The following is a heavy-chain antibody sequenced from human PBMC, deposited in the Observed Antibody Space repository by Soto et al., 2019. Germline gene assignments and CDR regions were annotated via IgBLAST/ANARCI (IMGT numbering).Heavy chain of an antibody. Sequence: GASVKVSCKVSGYTLTELSMHWVRQAPGKGLEWMGGFDPEDGETIYAQKFQGRVTMTEDTSTDTAYMELSSLRSEDTAVYYCATKGQYSGSYLPHPHAFDIWGQGTMVTVSS. J-gene: IGHJ3*02. D-gene: IGHD1-26*01. V-gene: IGHV1-24*01. CDR1: GYTLTELS. CDR2: FDPEDGET. CDR3: ATKGQYSGSYLPHPHAFDI.